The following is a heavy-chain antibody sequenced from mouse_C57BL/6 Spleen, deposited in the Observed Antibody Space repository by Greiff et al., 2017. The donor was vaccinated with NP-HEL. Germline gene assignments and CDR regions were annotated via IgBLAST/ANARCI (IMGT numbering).Heavy chain of an antibody. Sequence: EVQVVESGGGLVKPGGSLKLSCAASGFTFSDYGMHWVRQAPEKGLEWVAYISSGSSTIYYADTVKGRFTISRDNAKNTLFLQMTSLRSEDTAMYYCARGRRFDYWGQGTTLTVSS. J-gene: IGHJ2*01. CDR1: GFTFSDYG. CDR2: ISSGSSTI. CDR3: ARGRRFDY. V-gene: IGHV5-17*01.